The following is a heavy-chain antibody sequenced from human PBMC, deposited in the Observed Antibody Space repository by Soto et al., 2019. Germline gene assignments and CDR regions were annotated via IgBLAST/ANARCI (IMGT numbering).Heavy chain of an antibody. CDR3: AKGPGNDFWSGYFPNYFDY. V-gene: IGHV3-9*01. D-gene: IGHD3-3*01. Sequence: GGSLRLSCAASGFTFDDYAMHWVRQAPGKGLEWVSGISWNSGSIGYADSVKGRFTISRDNAKNSLYLQMNSLRAEDTALYYCAKGPGNDFWSGYFPNYFDYWGQGTLVTVSS. J-gene: IGHJ4*02. CDR2: ISWNSGSI. CDR1: GFTFDDYA.